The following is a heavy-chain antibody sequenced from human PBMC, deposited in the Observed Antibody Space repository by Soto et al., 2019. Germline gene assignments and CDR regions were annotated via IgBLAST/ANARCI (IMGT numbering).Heavy chain of an antibody. CDR1: GGSISSYY. CDR2: IYYSGST. D-gene: IGHD6-6*01. Sequence: SETLSLTCTVSGGSISSYYWSWIRQPPGKGLEWIGYIYYSGSTNYNPSLNSRVTISVDTSKNQFSLKLSSVAAADTAVYYCARHLSIAARPFDYWGQGTLVTVSS. J-gene: IGHJ4*02. CDR3: ARHLSIAARPFDY. V-gene: IGHV4-59*08.